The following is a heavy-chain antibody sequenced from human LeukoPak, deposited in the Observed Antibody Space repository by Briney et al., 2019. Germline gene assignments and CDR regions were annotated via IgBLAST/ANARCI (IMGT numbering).Heavy chain of an antibody. CDR1: GYTFTGYW. V-gene: IGHV1-2*02. J-gene: IGHJ5*02. CDR3: ARDRAESQWLVRYWFDP. Sequence: ASVKVSCKAYGYTFTGYWMHWVRQAPGQGLEWMGWINPNSGGTNITRKFQGRVTMTRDTSISTAYMELSRLRSDDTAVYYCARDRAESQWLVRYWFDPWGQGTLASVSS. CDR2: INPNSGGT. D-gene: IGHD6-19*01.